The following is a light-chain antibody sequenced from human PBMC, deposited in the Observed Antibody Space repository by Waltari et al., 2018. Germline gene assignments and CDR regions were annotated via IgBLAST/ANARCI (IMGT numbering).Light chain of an antibody. V-gene: IGLV2-14*03. J-gene: IGLJ2*01. CDR1: SSDVGGDDS. CDR3: TSQSRNIVVI. Sequence: QSALTQPASVSGSPGQSITISCTGSSSDVGGDDSVSWYQDHPGQAPKVIIYDVSNRPSEVSDRFSGSKSGNTASLTISGLQAEDEANYYCTSQSRNIVVIFGGGTKLTVL. CDR2: DVS.